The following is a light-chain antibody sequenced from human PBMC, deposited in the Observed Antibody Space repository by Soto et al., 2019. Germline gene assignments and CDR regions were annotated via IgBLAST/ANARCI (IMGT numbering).Light chain of an antibody. CDR1: QSISGY. CDR2: AAS. Sequence: DVQMTQSPSSLSASVGDRVTITCRASQSISGYLNWYHQRPGKAPKLLIYAASSLQSGVPSRFSGSGSGTDFTLTISSLQPEDFATYYCQHRYSTPFTFGPGTKVDIK. CDR3: QHRYSTPFT. J-gene: IGKJ3*01. V-gene: IGKV1-39*01.